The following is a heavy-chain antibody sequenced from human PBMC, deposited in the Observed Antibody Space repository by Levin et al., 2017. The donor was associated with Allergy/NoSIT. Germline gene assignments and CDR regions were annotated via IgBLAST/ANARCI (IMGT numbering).Heavy chain of an antibody. CDR2: ISGSGGST. D-gene: IGHD5-18*01. V-gene: IGHV3-23*01. CDR3: AKDSARKTTAMVTGFAVGWIY. J-gene: IGHJ4*02. Sequence: PGGSLRLSCAASGFTFSSYAMSWVRQAPGKGLEWVSAISGSGGSTYYADSVKGRFTISRDNSKNTLYLQMNSLRAEDTAVYYCAKDSARKTTAMVTGFAVGWIYWGQGTLVTVSS. CDR1: GFTFSSYA.